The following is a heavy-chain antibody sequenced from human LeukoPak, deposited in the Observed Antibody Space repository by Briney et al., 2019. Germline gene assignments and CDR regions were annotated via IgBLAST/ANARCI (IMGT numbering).Heavy chain of an antibody. V-gene: IGHV4-59*01. Sequence: PSETLSLTCTVSGGSISNYHWSWIRQSPGMGMEWIGHIYSSGTTNYNPSLKSRVSISMDTSNTQVSLKVNSVTAADTAVYYCAREGGGYSYGFNYWGQGTLVTVSS. D-gene: IGHD5-18*01. CDR2: IYSSGTT. CDR3: AREGGGYSYGFNY. J-gene: IGHJ4*02. CDR1: GGSISNYH.